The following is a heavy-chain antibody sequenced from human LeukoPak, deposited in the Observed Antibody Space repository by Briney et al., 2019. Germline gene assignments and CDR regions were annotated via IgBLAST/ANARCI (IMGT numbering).Heavy chain of an antibody. Sequence: ASETLSLTCTVSGGSISSYYWSWIRQPPGKGLEWIGYIYYSGSTNYYPSLKSRVPISVDTSKNQFSLKLSSVTAADTAVYYCAREGGLGFYSSGWYYFDYWGQGTLVTVSS. V-gene: IGHV4-59*01. CDR3: AREGGLGFYSSGWYYFDY. J-gene: IGHJ4*02. D-gene: IGHD6-19*01. CDR2: IYYSGST. CDR1: GGSISSYY.